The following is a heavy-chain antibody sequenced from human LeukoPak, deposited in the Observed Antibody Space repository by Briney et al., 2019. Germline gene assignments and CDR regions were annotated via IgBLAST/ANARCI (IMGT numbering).Heavy chain of an antibody. J-gene: IGHJ6*03. Sequence: SETLSLTCAVYGGSFSGYYWSWIRQPPGKGLEWIGEINHSGSTNYNPSPKSRVTISVDTSKNQFSLKLSSVTAADTAVYYCARHRVGYYYYYMDVWGKGTTLTVSS. V-gene: IGHV4-34*01. CDR3: ARHRVGYYYYYMDV. CDR2: INHSGST. CDR1: GGSFSGYY.